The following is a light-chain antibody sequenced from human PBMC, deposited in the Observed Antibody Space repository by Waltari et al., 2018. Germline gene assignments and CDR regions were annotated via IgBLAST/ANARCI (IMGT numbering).Light chain of an antibody. CDR3: QQYYITPLS. J-gene: IGKJ4*01. V-gene: IGKV4-1*01. CDR2: WAS. CDR1: QSLFYSSNNKTY. Sequence: DVVMTQSPDFLAVSLGERATIHCKSSQSLFYSSNNKTYFAWYQQKPGQPPELLIYWASTRESGVPDRFSGSGSGTDFTLTISSLQAEDVAIYFCQQYYITPLSFGGGTRVEIK.